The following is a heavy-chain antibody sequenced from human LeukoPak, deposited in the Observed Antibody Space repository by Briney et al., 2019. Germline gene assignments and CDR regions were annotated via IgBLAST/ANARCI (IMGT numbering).Heavy chain of an antibody. CDR2: ISSSGSTI. CDR1: GFTFSSYE. CDR3: ARDIRVWFGELLRSYYFDY. J-gene: IGHJ4*02. Sequence: GGSLRLSCAASGFTFSSYEMNWVRQAPGKGLEWVSYISSSGSTIYYADSMKGRFTISRDNAKNSLYLQMNSLRAEDTAVYYCARDIRVWFGELLRSYYFDYWGQGTLVTVSS. D-gene: IGHD3-10*01. V-gene: IGHV3-48*03.